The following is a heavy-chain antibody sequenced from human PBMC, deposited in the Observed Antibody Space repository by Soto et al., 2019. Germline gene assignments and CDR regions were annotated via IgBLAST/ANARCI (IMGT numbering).Heavy chain of an antibody. V-gene: IGHV5-51*01. Sequence: PGESLNISCKGSGYSFTNYWIGWVRQMPGKGLEWMGIIYPGDSETRYSPSFQGQVTISADKSISTAYLQWSSLKASDTAMYYCARREDTAIALNYWGQGTLVTVSS. CDR3: ARREDTAIALNY. J-gene: IGHJ4*02. CDR2: IYPGDSET. D-gene: IGHD5-18*01. CDR1: GYSFTNYW.